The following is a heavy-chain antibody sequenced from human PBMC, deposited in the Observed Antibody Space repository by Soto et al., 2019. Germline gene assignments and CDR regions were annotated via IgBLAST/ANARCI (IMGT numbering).Heavy chain of an antibody. CDR2: INSDGSST. CDR1: GFTFSSYW. J-gene: IGHJ6*02. CDR3: AKGQHCSTTSCYFYFYGMDV. D-gene: IGHD2-2*01. Sequence: GGSLRLSCAASGFTFSSYWMHWVRQAPGKGLVWVSRINSDGSSTSYAGSVKGRLTISRDNSKNTLYLQMNSLRAEDTAVYYCAKGQHCSTTSCYFYFYGMDVWGQGTKVTVSS. V-gene: IGHV3-74*01.